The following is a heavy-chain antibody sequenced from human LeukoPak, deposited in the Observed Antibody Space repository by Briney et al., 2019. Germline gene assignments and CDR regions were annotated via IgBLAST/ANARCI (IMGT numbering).Heavy chain of an antibody. CDR1: GFTFGGYY. CDR3: AKDAVAPGSGGDYFDY. V-gene: IGHV3-23*01. D-gene: IGHD3-10*01. Sequence: GGSLRLSCAASGFTFGGYYMHWVRQAPGKGLQWASTINGDGEFTVYADSVKGRFTISRDNSKNTLSLQMNSLRAEDTAVYYCAKDAVAPGSGGDYFDYWGQGTLVTVSS. CDR2: INGDGEFT. J-gene: IGHJ4*02.